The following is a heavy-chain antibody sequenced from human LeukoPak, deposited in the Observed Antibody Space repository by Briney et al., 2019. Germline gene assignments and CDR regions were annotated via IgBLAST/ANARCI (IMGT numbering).Heavy chain of an antibody. CDR3: ARSVDTAMAPYFDY. D-gene: IGHD5-18*01. V-gene: IGHV3-33*01. CDR1: GFTFSSYG. Sequence: GRSLRLSCAASGFTFSSYGMHWVRQAPGKGLEWVAVIWYDGSNKYYADSVKGRFTISRDNSKNTLYLQMNSLRAEDTAVYYCARSVDTAMAPYFDYWGQGTLVTVSS. J-gene: IGHJ4*02. CDR2: IWYDGSNK.